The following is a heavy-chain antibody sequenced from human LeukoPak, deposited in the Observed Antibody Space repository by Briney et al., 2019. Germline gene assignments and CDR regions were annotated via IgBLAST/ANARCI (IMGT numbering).Heavy chain of an antibody. CDR3: ARGGDYSSSPPHCDY. V-gene: IGHV1-2*02. CDR2: INPNSGGT. J-gene: IGHJ4*02. D-gene: IGHD6-6*01. Sequence: ASVKVSCKASGYTFTGYYMHWVRQAPGQGLEWMGWINPNSGGTNYAQKFQGRVTMTRDTSISTAYMELSRLRSDDTAVYYCARGGDYSSSPPHCDYWGQGTLVTVFS. CDR1: GYTFTGYY.